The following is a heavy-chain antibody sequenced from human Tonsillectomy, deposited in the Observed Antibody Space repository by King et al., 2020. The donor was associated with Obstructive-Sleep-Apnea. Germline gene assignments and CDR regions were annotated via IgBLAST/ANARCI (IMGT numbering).Heavy chain of an antibody. CDR3: AKDSGTGHYTSGHQKRPYYYYGMDV. D-gene: IGHD3-10*01. V-gene: IGHV3-30*18. CDR1: GFPFSTYG. Sequence: VQLVESGGGVVQPGRSLRLSCAASGFPFSTYGKHGVRQAPGKGLEWVGIISYDGINKYYADSVKGRFTFSGDNSKNTLYLKMRSLGPDDKAVYYCAKDSGTGHYTSGHQKRPYYYYGMDVWGQGTTVTVSS. CDR2: ISYDGINK. J-gene: IGHJ6*02.